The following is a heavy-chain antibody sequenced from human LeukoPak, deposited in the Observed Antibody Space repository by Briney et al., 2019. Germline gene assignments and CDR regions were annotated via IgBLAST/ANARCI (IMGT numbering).Heavy chain of an antibody. V-gene: IGHV4-39*01. CDR3: AKHGEDSSGYYADFFDH. Sequence: SETLSLTCTVSGGSINTKTHYWACIRQTPGKGLEWIGSVFYNRSTYYNPSLKSRVTITVDTSKNQFSLRLTSVTAADTAVYYCAKHGEDSSGYYADFFDHCGQGTLVTVSS. CDR1: GGSINTKTHY. J-gene: IGHJ4*02. D-gene: IGHD3-22*01. CDR2: VFYNRST.